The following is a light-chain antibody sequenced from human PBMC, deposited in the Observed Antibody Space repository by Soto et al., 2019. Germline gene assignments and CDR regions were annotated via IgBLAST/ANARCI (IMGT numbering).Light chain of an antibody. CDR1: QSVSSY. Sequence: IGVTMSPATLSLSPGERATLSCRASQSVSSYLAWYQQKPGQAPRLLIYDAYNRATGIPPRFSGSGSGTDFTLTIFFLEPEDSTVYCCPVPPMLPITFAQVARLAIK. J-gene: IGKJ5*01. V-gene: IGKV3-11*01. CDR2: DAY. CDR3: PVPPMLPIT.